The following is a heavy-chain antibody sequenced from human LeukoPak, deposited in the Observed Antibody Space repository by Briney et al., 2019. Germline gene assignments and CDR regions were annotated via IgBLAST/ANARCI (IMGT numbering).Heavy chain of an antibody. CDR1: GFTFSIYS. CDR2: ISSSYTFI. D-gene: IGHD5-24*01. J-gene: IGHJ4*02. CDR3: AREGRDGYNPDY. V-gene: IGHV3-21*01. Sequence: GGSLRLSCAASGFTFSIYSMTWVRQAPGKGLEWVSSISSSYTFIYYADSVKGRFTISRDNSKNSLYLQMNSLRAEDTAVYYCAREGRDGYNPDYWGQGTLVTVSS.